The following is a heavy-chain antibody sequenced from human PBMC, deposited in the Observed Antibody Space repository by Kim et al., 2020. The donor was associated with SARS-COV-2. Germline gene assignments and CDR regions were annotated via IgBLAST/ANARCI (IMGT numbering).Heavy chain of an antibody. V-gene: IGHV3-9*01. CDR1: GFTFDDYA. Sequence: GGSLRLSCAASGFTFDDYAMHWVRQAPGKGLEWVSGISWNSGAIGYADSVKGRFTISRDNAKNSLYLQMNSLRAEDTALYYCAKDIGSYGYAIDYWGQGT. CDR3: AKDIGSYGYAIDY. J-gene: IGHJ4*02. D-gene: IGHD5-18*01. CDR2: ISWNSGAI.